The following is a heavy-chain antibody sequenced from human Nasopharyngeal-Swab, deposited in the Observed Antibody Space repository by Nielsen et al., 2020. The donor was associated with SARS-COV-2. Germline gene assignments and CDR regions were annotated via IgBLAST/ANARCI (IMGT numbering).Heavy chain of an antibody. Sequence: ASVKVSYKASGYTFTSYYMHWVRQAPGQGLEWMGIINPSGGSTSYAQKFQGRVTMTRDTSTSTVYMELSSLRSEDTAVYYCARDRRITSFGAVIKPGDAFDIWGQGTMVTVSS. CDR2: INPSGGST. CDR1: GYTFTSYY. CDR3: ARDRRITSFGAVIKPGDAFDI. V-gene: IGHV1-46*01. D-gene: IGHD3-3*01. J-gene: IGHJ3*02.